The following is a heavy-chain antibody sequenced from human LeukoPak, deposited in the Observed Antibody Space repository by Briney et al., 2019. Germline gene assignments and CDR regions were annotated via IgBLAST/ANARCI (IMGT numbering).Heavy chain of an antibody. D-gene: IGHD3-10*02. V-gene: IGHV3-48*03. Sequence: GGSLRLSCAASGFTFSSYEMNWVRQAPGKGLEWVSYISSSGSTIYYADSVKGRFTISKDNAKNSLYLRMNSLRAEDTAVYYCAELGITMIGGVWGKGTTVTISS. CDR2: ISSSGSTI. J-gene: IGHJ6*04. CDR1: GFTFSSYE. CDR3: AELGITMIGGV.